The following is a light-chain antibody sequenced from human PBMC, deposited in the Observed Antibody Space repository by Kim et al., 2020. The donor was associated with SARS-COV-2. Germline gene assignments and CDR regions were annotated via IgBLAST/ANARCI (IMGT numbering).Light chain of an antibody. Sequence: GQSVTISSTGTNIAIGGYNYVSCFQQHPGKAPKLMIYDVTKRPSGVPDRFSASKSGNTASLTISGLQAEDEADYYCCSYAGTYTWVFGGGTQLTVL. V-gene: IGLV2-11*03. CDR2: DVT. J-gene: IGLJ3*02. CDR1: NIAIGGYNY. CDR3: CSYAGTYTWV.